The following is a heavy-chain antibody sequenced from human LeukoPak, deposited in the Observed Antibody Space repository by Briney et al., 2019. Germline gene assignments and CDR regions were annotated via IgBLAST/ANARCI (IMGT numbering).Heavy chain of an antibody. CDR3: ATGRAYSSVDY. V-gene: IGHV4-59*01. CDR1: GGSISSYY. D-gene: IGHD6-19*01. J-gene: IGHJ4*02. CDR2: IYYTGST. Sequence: PSETLSLTCTVSGGSISSYYWSWIRQPPGKGLEWIGCIYYTGSTNYNPSLKSRVTISVDTYKNQFSLKLSSVTAADTAVYYCATGRAYSSVDYWGQGTLVTVSS.